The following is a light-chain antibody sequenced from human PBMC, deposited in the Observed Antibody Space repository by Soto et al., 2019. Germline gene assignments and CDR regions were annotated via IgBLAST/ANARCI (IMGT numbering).Light chain of an antibody. CDR2: GNS. J-gene: IGLJ1*01. CDR1: SSNIGAGYY. V-gene: IGLV1-40*01. CDR3: QSYDSSLSGYV. Sequence: QSVLTQPPSVSVAPGQRVTISCTGSSSNIGAGYYVHWYKKLPGTAPKLLIYGNSNRPSGVPDRFSGSKSGTSASLAITGLQAEDEADYYCQSYDSSLSGYVFGTGTKLTVL.